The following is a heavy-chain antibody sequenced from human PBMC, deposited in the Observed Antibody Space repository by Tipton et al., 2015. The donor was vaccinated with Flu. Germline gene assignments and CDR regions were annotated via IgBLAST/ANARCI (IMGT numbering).Heavy chain of an antibody. CDR3: TRDTYRDNNYYYGMDV. D-gene: IGHD2/OR15-2a*01. CDR1: GFTFSSYE. Sequence: SLRLSCVASGFTFSSYEMNWVRQAPGKGLEWVSYISGGANSIYYADSVKGRFTISRDNAKNSLFLQMNSLRVEDTALYYCTRDTYRDNNYYYGMDVWGQGTTVTVSS. CDR2: ISGGANSI. V-gene: IGHV3-48*03. J-gene: IGHJ6*02.